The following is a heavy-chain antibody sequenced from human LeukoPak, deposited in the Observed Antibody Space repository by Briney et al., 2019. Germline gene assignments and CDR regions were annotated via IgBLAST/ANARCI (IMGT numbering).Heavy chain of an antibody. CDR3: VKNDGWFHLAQ. CDR1: GFCFRDHW. Sequence: TGGSLRLSCAASGFCFRDHWMDWVRQAPGKGLEWVGHIKSDGSETYYLDSLKGRISIPRDNTNNALYLQVNSPRVEDTAIYYCVKNDGWFHLAQWGQGTLVTHSP. CDR2: IKSDGSET. D-gene: IGHD6-19*01. J-gene: IGHJ4*02. V-gene: IGHV3-7*03.